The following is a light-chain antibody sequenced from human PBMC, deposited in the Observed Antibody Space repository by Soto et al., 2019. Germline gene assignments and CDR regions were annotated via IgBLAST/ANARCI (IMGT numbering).Light chain of an antibody. CDR3: QQRGTSPIT. CDR2: GAS. V-gene: IGKV3-20*01. CDR1: RTVIRNN. J-gene: IGKJ5*01. Sequence: VLTLSTVTLSLSPGERATLSCRASRTVIRNNLAWHQQKPGQTPRLLVYGASNRATGIPDRFSGSGSGTDFTLTISRLEPDDFAVYYCQQRGTSPITFGQGTRLEIK.